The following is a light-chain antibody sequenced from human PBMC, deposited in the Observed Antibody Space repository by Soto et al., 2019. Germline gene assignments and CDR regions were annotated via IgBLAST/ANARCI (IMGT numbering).Light chain of an antibody. J-gene: IGKJ4*01. V-gene: IGKV1-16*02. Sequence: DIQMTQSPSSLSASVGDRVTITCRASQGIGIYLAWFQQKAGRAPKSLIYDESSLQSGVPSKFSGSGSGTDFTLTISSLQPEDFATYYCQQYEAYPLTFGGGTRVEIK. CDR1: QGIGIY. CDR2: DES. CDR3: QQYEAYPLT.